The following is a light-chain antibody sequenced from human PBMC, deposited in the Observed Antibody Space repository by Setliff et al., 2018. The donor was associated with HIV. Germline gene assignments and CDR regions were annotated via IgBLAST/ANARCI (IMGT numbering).Light chain of an antibody. V-gene: IGLV2-14*01. CDR3: SSYTSSSTYG. J-gene: IGLJ1*01. Sequence: QSALTQPASVSGSPGQSTTISCTGTSSDVGGYNYVSCYQQHPGKAPKLMIYDVSTRPSGVSNRFSGSKSGNTASLTISGLQAEDEADYYCSSYTSSSTYGFGTGTKVTV. CDR1: SSDVGGYNY. CDR2: DVS.